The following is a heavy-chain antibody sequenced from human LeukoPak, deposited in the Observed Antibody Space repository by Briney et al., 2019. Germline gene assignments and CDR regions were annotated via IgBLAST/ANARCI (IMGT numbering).Heavy chain of an antibody. CDR2: IYHRGST. V-gene: IGHV4-38-2*02. CDR3: ARNRDGYNSFDY. Sequence: SETLSLTCTVSGYPISSGYYWGWIRQPPGKGLEWIGGIYHRGSTYYNPSLRSRVTILVDTSKNHFSLKLSSVTAADTAVYYCARNRDGYNSFDYWGQGTLVTVSS. J-gene: IGHJ4*02. D-gene: IGHD5-24*01. CDR1: GYPISSGYY.